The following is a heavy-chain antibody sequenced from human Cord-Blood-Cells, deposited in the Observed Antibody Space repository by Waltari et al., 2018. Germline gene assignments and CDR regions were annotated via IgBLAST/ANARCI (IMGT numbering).Heavy chain of an antibody. Sequence: QMQLVQSGPEVKKPGTTVKVSCTASGLPFTSSAMWWVRQDRGQRLEWIGWIVVGSGNTNYAQTFQERVTITRDMSTSTAYMELSSLRSEDTAVYYCAADTENYYGSGSYYAFDIWGQGTMVTVSS. CDR3: AADTENYYGSGSYYAFDI. CDR1: GLPFTSSA. J-gene: IGHJ3*02. V-gene: IGHV1-58*02. D-gene: IGHD3-10*01. CDR2: IVVGSGNT.